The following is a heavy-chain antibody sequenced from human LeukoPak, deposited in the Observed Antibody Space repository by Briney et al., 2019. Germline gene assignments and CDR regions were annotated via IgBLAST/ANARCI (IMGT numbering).Heavy chain of an antibody. J-gene: IGHJ4*02. Sequence: PSETLSLTCTVSGDSISSYYWSWIRQSPGKGLEWIGYIYYSGSTNYNPSLKSRVTISLDTSKNQFSLKLNSMTAADTAVYYCARNAGLGGYSNWGQGTLVTVSS. D-gene: IGHD3-16*01. V-gene: IGHV4-59*01. CDR1: GDSISSYY. CDR3: ARNAGLGGYSN. CDR2: IYYSGST.